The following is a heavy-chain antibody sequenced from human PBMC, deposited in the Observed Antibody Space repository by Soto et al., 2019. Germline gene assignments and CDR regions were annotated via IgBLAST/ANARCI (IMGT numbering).Heavy chain of an antibody. CDR1: GDSLSVGTKY. CDR3: AGDWGPYWFDP. Sequence: TLSLTCTLSGDSLSVGTKYWNWVRQPPGKDLEWIGYTYHGGTTKYNLSLKSRVTISQDTSKNQFSLEIHSVVPSDTAVYYCAGDWGPYWFDPWGQGILVTV. V-gene: IGHV4-61*01. CDR2: TYHGGTT. J-gene: IGHJ5*02. D-gene: IGHD3-16*01.